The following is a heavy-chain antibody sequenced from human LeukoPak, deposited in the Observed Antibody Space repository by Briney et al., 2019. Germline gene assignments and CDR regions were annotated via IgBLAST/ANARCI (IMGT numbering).Heavy chain of an antibody. CDR2: IYYSGST. D-gene: IGHD1-26*01. CDR1: GGSISSYY. J-gene: IGHJ4*02. V-gene: IGHV4-59*01. Sequence: SETLSLTCTVSGGSISSYYWSWIRQPPGKGLEWIGYIYYSGSTNYNPSLKSRVTISVDTSKNQLSLKLTSVTAADTAVYYCARHRGSEWEIRYFDYWGQGTLVTVSS. CDR3: ARHRGSEWEIRYFDY.